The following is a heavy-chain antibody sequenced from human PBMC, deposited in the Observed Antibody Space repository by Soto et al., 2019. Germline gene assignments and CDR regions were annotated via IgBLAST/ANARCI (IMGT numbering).Heavy chain of an antibody. CDR3: ARTSALPLGYPHGMDV. J-gene: IGHJ6*02. CDR2: IDWGDDK. CDR1: GFSLNSNGMC. D-gene: IGHD7-27*01. Sequence: SGPTLVNPTQTLTLTCTFSGFSLNSNGMCVNWIRQPPGKALEWLALIDWGDDKYYSTSLKTRLTISRDTPKNQVVLTMTNMDPVDTAKYFCARTSALPLGYPHGMDVWGQGTTVTVSS. V-gene: IGHV2-70*13.